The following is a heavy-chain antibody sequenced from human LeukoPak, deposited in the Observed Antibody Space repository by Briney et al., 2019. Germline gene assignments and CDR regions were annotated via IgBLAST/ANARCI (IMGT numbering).Heavy chain of an antibody. D-gene: IGHD6-6*01. CDR1: GGSISSYY. V-gene: IGHV4-59*01. J-gene: IGHJ6*03. CDR3: ARVGIAARLHYYYYYMDV. CDR2: IYYSGST. Sequence: SETLSLTCTVSGGSISSYYWSWIRQPPGKGLEWIGYIYYSGSTNYNPSLKSRVTISVDTSKNQFSLKLSSVTAADTAVYYCARVGIAARLHYYYYYMDVWGKGTTVTVSS.